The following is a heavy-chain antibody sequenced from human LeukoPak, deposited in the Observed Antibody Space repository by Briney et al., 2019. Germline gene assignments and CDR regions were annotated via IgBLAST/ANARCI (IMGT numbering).Heavy chain of an antibody. CDR1: GGSISTYY. CDR3: ARVNNRYPDY. Sequence: PSETLSLTCTVSGGSISTYYWSWIRQPPGKGLEWIGYIYYSGSTNYNPSLKSRVTISVDTSKNQFSLKLSSVTAADTAVYYCARVNNRYPDYWGQGTLVTVSS. V-gene: IGHV4-59*01. CDR2: IYYSGST. J-gene: IGHJ4*02. D-gene: IGHD1-1*01.